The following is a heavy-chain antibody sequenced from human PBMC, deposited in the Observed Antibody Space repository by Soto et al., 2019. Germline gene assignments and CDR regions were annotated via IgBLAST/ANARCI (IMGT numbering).Heavy chain of an antibody. D-gene: IGHD6-25*01. CDR3: AKGLFSTGGFFDY. V-gene: IGHV3-23*01. Sequence: LRLSCVASGFTFSTYAMSWVRQAPGEGLGWVSTLSGSGSSAYYADSVKGRFTIPRDVSKNTLYLQMNSLRAEDRAVYYCAKGLFSTGGFFDYWGQGTLVTVS. J-gene: IGHJ4*02. CDR1: GFTFSTYA. CDR2: LSGSGSSA.